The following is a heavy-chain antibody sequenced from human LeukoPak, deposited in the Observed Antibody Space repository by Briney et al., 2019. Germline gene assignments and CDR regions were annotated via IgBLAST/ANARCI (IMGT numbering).Heavy chain of an antibody. CDR3: ARDNSNYFDY. D-gene: IGHD4-11*01. CDR2: IYPGDSAT. J-gene: IGHJ4*02. CDR1: GYSFSTFW. Sequence: GESLKISCKGSGYSFSTFWIGWVHQMPGKGLEWMGIIYPGDSATRYSPSFQGLVTISADKSISTAYLQWSSLTASDTAMYYCARDNSNYFDYWGQGTLVTVSS. V-gene: IGHV5-51*07.